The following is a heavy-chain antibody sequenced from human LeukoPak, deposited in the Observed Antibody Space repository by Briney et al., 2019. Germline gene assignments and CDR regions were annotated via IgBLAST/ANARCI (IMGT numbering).Heavy chain of an antibody. CDR3: AKDLYYYGSGPDYGMDV. Sequence: GGSLRLSCAASGFTFSSYAMSWVRQAPGKGLEWVSAISGSGGSTYYADSVKGRFTISRDNSKNTLYLQMNSLRAEDTAVYHCAKDLYYYGSGPDYGMDVWGQGTTVTVSS. V-gene: IGHV3-23*01. J-gene: IGHJ6*02. D-gene: IGHD3-10*01. CDR1: GFTFSSYA. CDR2: ISGSGGST.